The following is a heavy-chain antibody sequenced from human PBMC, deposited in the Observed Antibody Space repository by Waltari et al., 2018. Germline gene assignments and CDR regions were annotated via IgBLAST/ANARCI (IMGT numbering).Heavy chain of an antibody. V-gene: IGHV4-38-2*01. CDR3: AIGIQLWPGGGYYFDY. D-gene: IGHD5-18*01. CDR1: GYSISSGSY. CDR2: IYHGGST. Sequence: QVQLQESGPGLVKPSETLSLTCAASGYSISSGSYWGWIRQPPGKGVEWFGGIYHGGSTYYNPSLKSRVTISVDTSKNQFSLKLSSVTAADTAVYYCAIGIQLWPGGGYYFDYWGQGTLVTVSS. J-gene: IGHJ4*02.